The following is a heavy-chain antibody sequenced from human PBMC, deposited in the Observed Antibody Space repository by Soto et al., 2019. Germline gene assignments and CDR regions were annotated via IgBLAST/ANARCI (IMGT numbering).Heavy chain of an antibody. Sequence: QVQLVQSGAEVKKPGASVRVSCKASGSTFTNYYIHWVRQAPGQGLEWMGLINPSGGRTSYAQTLQGRVTMTRDTSTTTVYMELSNLGSDDTAVYHCGRGTGGYLPRCGVDVWGQGTTVIVSS. V-gene: IGHV1-46*03. D-gene: IGHD5-12*01. CDR1: GSTFTNYY. CDR2: INPSGGRT. J-gene: IGHJ6*02. CDR3: GRGTGGYLPRCGVDV.